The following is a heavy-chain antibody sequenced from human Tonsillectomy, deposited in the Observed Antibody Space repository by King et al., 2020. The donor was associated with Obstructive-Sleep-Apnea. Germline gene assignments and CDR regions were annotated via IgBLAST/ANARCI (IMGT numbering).Heavy chain of an antibody. D-gene: IGHD3-10*01. CDR1: GYSISSGYY. J-gene: IGHJ3*02. CDR3: ARTTFGMDAFDI. V-gene: IGHV4-38-2*02. Sequence: VQLQESGPGLVKPSETLSLTCTVSGYSISSGYYWGWIRQPPGEGLEWIGSIYHSGSTYYNPSLKSRVTISVDTSKNQFSLKLSSVTAADTAVYYCARTTFGMDAFDIWGQGTMVTVSS. CDR2: IYHSGST.